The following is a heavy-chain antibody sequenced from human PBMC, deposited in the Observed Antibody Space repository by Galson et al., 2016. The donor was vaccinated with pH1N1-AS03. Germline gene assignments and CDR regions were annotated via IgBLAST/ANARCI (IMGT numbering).Heavy chain of an antibody. V-gene: IGHV3-30*18. CDR3: AKVYSKWSYGLEHLDS. J-gene: IGHJ4*02. Sequence: SLRLSCAASRFTFSDYGMNWVRQAPGKGLEWVAATSSDGSVRHFADHVRGRFTVSRDNSKNTLYLETNSLRPEDTAVYYCAKVYSKWSYGLEHLDSWGQGTLVTVSS. CDR2: TSSDGSVR. CDR1: RFTFSDYG. D-gene: IGHD5-18*01.